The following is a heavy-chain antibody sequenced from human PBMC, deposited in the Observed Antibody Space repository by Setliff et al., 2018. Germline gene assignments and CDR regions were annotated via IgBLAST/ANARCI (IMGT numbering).Heavy chain of an antibody. J-gene: IGHJ6*03. D-gene: IGHD3-16*01. CDR1: GFSFNNYA. CDR2: MSYDGRNK. Sequence: GGSLRLSCAASGFSFNNYAMHWVRQAPGKGLEWVAVMSYDGRNKYYADSVKGRFTISRDNSRSTLYLQINSLRGEDTAVYYCARDPIGPFLCNMDGWGKGITVTVSS. CDR3: ARDPIGPFLCNMDG. V-gene: IGHV3-30*04.